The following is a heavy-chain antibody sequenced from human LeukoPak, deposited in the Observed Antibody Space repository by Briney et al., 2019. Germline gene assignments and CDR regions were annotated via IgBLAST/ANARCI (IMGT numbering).Heavy chain of an antibody. D-gene: IGHD3-10*01. CDR2: IYSGGST. CDR3: ASEMRTDYYGSGSYCMI. J-gene: IGHJ4*02. Sequence: PGGSLRLSCAASGFTLSSNYMSWVRQAPGKGLGWASVIYSGGSTYYADSVKGRFTISRDNSKNTLYLQMKSLRAEDTAVYYCASEMRTDYYGSGSYCMIWGQGTLVTVSS. V-gene: IGHV3-66*01. CDR1: GFTLSSNY.